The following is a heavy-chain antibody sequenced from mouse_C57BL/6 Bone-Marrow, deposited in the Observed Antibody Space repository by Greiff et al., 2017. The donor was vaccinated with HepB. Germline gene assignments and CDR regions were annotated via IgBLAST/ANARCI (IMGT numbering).Heavy chain of an antibody. Sequence: EVQLVESGGGLVQPGGSLKLSCAASGFTFSDYYMYWVRQTPEKRLEWVAYISNGGGSTYYPDTVKGRFTISRDNAKNTLYLQMSRLKSEDTAKYYCARRYGNYGYFDVWGTGTTVTVSS. V-gene: IGHV5-12*01. CDR1: GFTFSDYY. CDR2: ISNGGGST. CDR3: ARRYGNYGYFDV. D-gene: IGHD2-1*01. J-gene: IGHJ1*03.